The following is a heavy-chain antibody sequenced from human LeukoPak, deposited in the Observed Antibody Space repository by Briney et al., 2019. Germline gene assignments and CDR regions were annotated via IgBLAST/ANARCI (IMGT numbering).Heavy chain of an antibody. CDR1: GGSISSSSYY. V-gene: IGHV4-39*01. D-gene: IGHD5-12*01. CDR3: ARKDPGYSGYSDFDY. J-gene: IGHJ4*02. CDR2: IYYSGST. Sequence: SETLSLTCTVSGGSISSSSYYWGWIRQPPGKGLEWIGSIYYSGSTYYNPSLKSRVTISVDTSKNQFSLKLSSVTAADTAIYYCARKDPGYSGYSDFDYWGQGTLVTVSS.